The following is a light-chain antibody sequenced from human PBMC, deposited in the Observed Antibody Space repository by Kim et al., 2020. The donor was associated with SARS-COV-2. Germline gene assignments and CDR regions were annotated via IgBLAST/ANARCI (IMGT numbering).Light chain of an antibody. J-gene: IGLJ1*01. CDR3: AAWDDSLKGYV. V-gene: IGLV1-44*01. CDR1: SANIGNNP. CDR2: TNG. Sequence: GKGVTISCSGSSANIGNNPVPWYQQLPGTAPKLLIYTNGQRPSGVPARFSGSKSGTSASLAINGLQSEDETDYYCAAWDDSLKGYVFGTGTKVTVL.